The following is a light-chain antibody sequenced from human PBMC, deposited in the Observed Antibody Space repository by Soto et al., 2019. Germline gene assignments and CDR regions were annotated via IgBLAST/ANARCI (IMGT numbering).Light chain of an antibody. J-gene: IGKJ4*01. Sequence: EIVLTQSPTTLSLSPGERATLPCRASQSVNSYLAWYQQKPGQAPRLLIYDASNRAAGIPARFSGSGSGTDFTLTISILEPEDFAVYYCQQRSNWPPLTFGGGTKVEIK. V-gene: IGKV3-11*01. CDR3: QQRSNWPPLT. CDR2: DAS. CDR1: QSVNSY.